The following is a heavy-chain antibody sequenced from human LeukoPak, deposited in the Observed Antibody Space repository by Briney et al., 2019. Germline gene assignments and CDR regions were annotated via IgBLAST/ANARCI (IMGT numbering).Heavy chain of an antibody. CDR2: IKSKTDGGTT. CDR3: ARAGTSTATDY. CDR1: GFTFSSYA. Sequence: GGSLRLSCAASGFTFSSYAMSWVRQAPGKGLEWVGRIKSKTDGGTTDYAAPVKGRFTISRDNAKNSLYLQMNSLRAEDTAVYYCARAGTSTATDYWGQGTLVTVSS. J-gene: IGHJ4*02. V-gene: IGHV3-15*01. D-gene: IGHD4-17*01.